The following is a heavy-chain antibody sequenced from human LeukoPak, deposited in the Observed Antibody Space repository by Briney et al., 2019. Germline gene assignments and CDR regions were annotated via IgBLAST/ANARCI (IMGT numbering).Heavy chain of an antibody. J-gene: IGHJ4*02. D-gene: IGHD3-3*01. V-gene: IGHV3-7*01. Sequence: GGSLRLSCTAFGFTFSTYWMSWVRQAPGKGLEWVANVKYDGSEKYYVDSVNGRFTISRDNAKNSLYLQVNSLRAEDTAVYYCTRAPREWLLGYYFDYWGQGTLVTVSS. CDR2: VKYDGSEK. CDR3: TRAPREWLLGYYFDY. CDR1: GFTFSTYW.